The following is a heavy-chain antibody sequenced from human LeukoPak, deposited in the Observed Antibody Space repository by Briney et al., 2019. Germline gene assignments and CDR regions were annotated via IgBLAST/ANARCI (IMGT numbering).Heavy chain of an antibody. V-gene: IGHV3-30*02. J-gene: IGHJ4*02. CDR1: GFTFSSYG. D-gene: IGHD4-17*01. Sequence: PGGSLRLSCAASGFTFSSYGMHWVRQAPGKGLEWVAFIRYDGSNKYYADSVKGRFTISRDNSKNTVYLQMNSLRADDTAVYFCAKSYGDLDHFDYWGQGTLVTVSS. CDR2: IRYDGSNK. CDR3: AKSYGDLDHFDY.